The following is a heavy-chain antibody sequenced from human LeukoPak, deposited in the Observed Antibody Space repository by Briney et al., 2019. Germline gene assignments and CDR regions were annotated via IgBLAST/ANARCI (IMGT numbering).Heavy chain of an antibody. V-gene: IGHV4-34*01. CDR1: GGSFSGYY. CDR2: INHSGST. CDR3: ARDRTVRGVISPAFY. D-gene: IGHD3-10*01. Sequence: SETLSLTCAVYGGSFSGYYWSWIRQPPGKGLEWIGEINHSGSTNYNPSLKSRVTISVDTSKNQFSLKLSSVTAADTAVYYYARDRTVRGVISPAFYWGQGTLVTVSS. J-gene: IGHJ4*02.